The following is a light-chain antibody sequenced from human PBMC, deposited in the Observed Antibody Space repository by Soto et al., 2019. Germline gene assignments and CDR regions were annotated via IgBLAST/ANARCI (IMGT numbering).Light chain of an antibody. CDR2: EVT. Sequence: QSAMTQPASVSGSPGQSITISCTGSNSDVGGYNYVSWYQQHPGKAPKLMIYEVTYRPSGVSNRFSGSKSGNTASLTISGLQAEDEADYYCSSYTDSITLLFGGGTKLTVL. J-gene: IGLJ2*01. CDR1: NSDVGGYNY. CDR3: SSYTDSITLL. V-gene: IGLV2-14*01.